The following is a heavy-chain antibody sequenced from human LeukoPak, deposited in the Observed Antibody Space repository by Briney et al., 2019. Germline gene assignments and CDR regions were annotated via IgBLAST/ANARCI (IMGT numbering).Heavy chain of an antibody. V-gene: IGHV3-30*04. CDR3: ARDTVTTWEEYYFDY. J-gene: IGHJ4*02. D-gene: IGHD4-17*01. Sequence: GGSLRLSCAASGFTFSSYAMHWVCQAPGKGLEWVAVISYDGSNKYYADSVKGRFTISRDNSKNTLYLQMNSLRAEDTAVYYCARDTVTTWEEYYFDYWGQGTLVTVSP. CDR2: ISYDGSNK. CDR1: GFTFSSYA.